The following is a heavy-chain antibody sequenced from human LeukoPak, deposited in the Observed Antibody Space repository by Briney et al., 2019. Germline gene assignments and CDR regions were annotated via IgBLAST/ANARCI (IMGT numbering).Heavy chain of an antibody. Sequence: GGSLRLSCAASGFTFSSYAMSWVRQAPGKGLERVSAISGSGGSTYYADSVKGRFTISRDNSKNTLYLQMNSLRAEDTAVYYCAKAPSAMVRGSISDYWGQGTLVTVSS. CDR1: GFTFSSYA. J-gene: IGHJ4*02. V-gene: IGHV3-23*01. CDR2: ISGSGGST. D-gene: IGHD3-10*01. CDR3: AKAPSAMVRGSISDY.